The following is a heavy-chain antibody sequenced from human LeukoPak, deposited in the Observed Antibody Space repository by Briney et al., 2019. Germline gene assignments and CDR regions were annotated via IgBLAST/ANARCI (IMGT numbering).Heavy chain of an antibody. D-gene: IGHD4-23*01. CDR3: ARGRGYGGNFDY. J-gene: IGHJ4*02. CDR2: INHSGST. Sequence: SETLFLTCAVCGGSFSGHYWSWIRQPPGKGLEWIGEINHSGSTNYNPSLKSRVTISVDTSKNQFSLKLSSVTAADTAVYYCARGRGYGGNFDYWGQGTLVTVSS. V-gene: IGHV4-34*01. CDR1: GGSFSGHY.